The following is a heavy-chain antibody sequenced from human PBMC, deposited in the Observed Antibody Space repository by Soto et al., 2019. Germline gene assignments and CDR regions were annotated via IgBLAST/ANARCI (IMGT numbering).Heavy chain of an antibody. Sequence: PGGSLRLSCAASGFTFSNYSMNWVRQAPGKGLEWVSSISSSSSYIYYADSVKGRFAISRDNAKNSLYLQMTSLRAEDTAVYYCARWASLRTGDLHDYWGQGTLVTVSS. D-gene: IGHD3-16*01. J-gene: IGHJ4*02. CDR3: ARWASLRTGDLHDY. CDR1: GFTFSNYS. V-gene: IGHV3-21*01. CDR2: ISSSSSYI.